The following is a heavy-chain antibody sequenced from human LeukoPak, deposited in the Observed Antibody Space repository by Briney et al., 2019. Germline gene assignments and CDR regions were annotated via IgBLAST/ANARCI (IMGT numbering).Heavy chain of an antibody. CDR2: IGGDGIA. V-gene: IGHV3-69-1*01. D-gene: IGHD3-16*01. J-gene: IGHJ4*02. Sequence: GGSLRLSCVASGFTFTDHPMNWVRQAPGKGLEWISYIGGDGIAFYADSVKGRFTASKDDARKSMYLQMNSLRVEDTAVYYCAKDRANWAIDDWGQGTQVTVSS. CDR3: AKDRANWAIDD. CDR1: GFTFTDHP.